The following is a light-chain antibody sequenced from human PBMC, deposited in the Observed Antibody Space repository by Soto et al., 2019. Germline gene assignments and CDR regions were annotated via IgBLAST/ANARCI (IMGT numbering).Light chain of an antibody. CDR2: RNN. V-gene: IGLV1-47*01. CDR1: SSNIGSNY. CDR3: AAWDDSLSGGV. Sequence: QSVLTQPPSAPGTPGQSVTIACSGSSSNIGSNYVYWYQQLPGTAPKLLIYRNNQRPSGVPNRFSGSKSGTSASLAISGLRSEDEADYYCAAWDDSLSGGVFGGGTKVTVL. J-gene: IGLJ3*02.